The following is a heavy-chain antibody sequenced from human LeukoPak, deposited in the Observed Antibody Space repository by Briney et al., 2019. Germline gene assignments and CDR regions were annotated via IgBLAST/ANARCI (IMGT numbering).Heavy chain of an antibody. J-gene: IGHJ3*02. CDR2: IYHSGST. V-gene: IGHV4-30-2*01. D-gene: IGHD1-14*01. CDR1: GGSISSGGYS. Sequence: PSETLCLTCAVSGGSISSGGYSWSWIRQPPEKGVEWIGYIYHSGSTYYNPSLKSRVTISVDRSKNQFSLKLSSVTAADTAVYYCARLDVTTIEKDAFDIWGQGTMVTVSS. CDR3: ARLDVTTIEKDAFDI.